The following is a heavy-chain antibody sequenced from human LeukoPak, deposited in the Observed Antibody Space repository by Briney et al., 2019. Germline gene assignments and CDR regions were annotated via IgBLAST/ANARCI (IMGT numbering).Heavy chain of an antibody. V-gene: IGHV3-48*03. CDR2: ISSSGRTI. Sequence: PGGSLRLSCAASGFTFSTYEMNWVRQAPGKGLEWVSYISSSGRTIYYADSVKGRFTISRDNAKNSLYLQMNSLRAEDTAVYYCARNTPEDAFDIRGQGTMVTVSS. CDR1: GFTFSTYE. J-gene: IGHJ3*02. CDR3: ARNTPEDAFDI.